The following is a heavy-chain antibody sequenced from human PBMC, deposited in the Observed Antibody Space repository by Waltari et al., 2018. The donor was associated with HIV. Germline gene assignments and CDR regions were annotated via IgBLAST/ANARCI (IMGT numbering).Heavy chain of an antibody. Sequence: EVQLVESGGGLVQPGRSLRLSCAASGFTFDDYAMHWVRQAPGEGREWVAGISWNSGSIGYEDSVKGRFTISRDNAKNSVYLEMNSLRTEDTALYYCAKGPFDYWGQGTLVTVSS. V-gene: IGHV3-9*01. CDR1: GFTFDDYA. CDR2: ISWNSGSI. CDR3: AKGPFDY. J-gene: IGHJ4*02.